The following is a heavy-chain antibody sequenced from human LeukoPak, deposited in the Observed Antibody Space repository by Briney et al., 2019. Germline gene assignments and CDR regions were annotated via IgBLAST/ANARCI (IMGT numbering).Heavy chain of an antibody. Sequence: GGSLRLSRTASGFTFGDYAMSWVRQAPGEGGERGGFIRSRADGGTTEYAASVKGRFTISRDDSKSTAYLQMNSLKTEDTAVHYCTRGKDVVVPAAIEYYFDYWGQGTLVTVSS. CDR1: GFTFGDYA. J-gene: IGHJ4*02. D-gene: IGHD2-2*02. V-gene: IGHV3-49*04. CDR2: IRSRADGGTT. CDR3: TRGKDVVVPAAIEYYFDY.